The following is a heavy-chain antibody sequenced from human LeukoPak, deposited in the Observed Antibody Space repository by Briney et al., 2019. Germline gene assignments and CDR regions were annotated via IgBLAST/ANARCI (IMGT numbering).Heavy chain of an antibody. D-gene: IGHD6-19*01. CDR1: GGSISSFY. CDR3: ARVLGWAGFDY. J-gene: IGHJ4*02. Sequence: SETLSLTCTVSGGSISSFYWSWFRQPAGKGLEWIGRIYSSGSANYNPSLKSRLTMSVDTSKNQFSLRLSSVTAADTAVYYCARVLGWAGFDYWGQGTLVTVSS. V-gene: IGHV4-4*07. CDR2: IYSSGSA.